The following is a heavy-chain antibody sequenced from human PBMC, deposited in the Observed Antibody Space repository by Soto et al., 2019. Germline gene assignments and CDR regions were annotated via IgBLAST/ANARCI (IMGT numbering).Heavy chain of an antibody. D-gene: IGHD2-15*01. Sequence: QVQLVQSGAEVKKPGSSVKVSCKASGGTFSSYAISWVRQAPGQGLEWMGGIIPIFGTANYAQKFQGRVTVTADASTSTAYVELSSLRSEDTAVYYCARDPDIVVVVAATPSYYYGMDVWGQGTTVTVSS. CDR1: GGTFSSYA. CDR2: IIPIFGTA. J-gene: IGHJ6*02. CDR3: ARDPDIVVVVAATPSYYYGMDV. V-gene: IGHV1-69*01.